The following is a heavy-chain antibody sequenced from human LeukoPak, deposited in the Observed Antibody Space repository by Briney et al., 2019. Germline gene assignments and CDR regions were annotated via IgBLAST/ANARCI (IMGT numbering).Heavy chain of an antibody. V-gene: IGHV3-48*03. CDR3: AREWARHYGSGSYHIDY. J-gene: IGHJ4*02. Sequence: GGSLRLSCAASGFTFSSYEMNWVRQAPGKGLEWVSYISSSGSTIYYADSVKGRFTISRDNAKNSLYLQMNSLRAEDTAVYYCAREWARHYGSGSYHIDYWGQGTLVTVSS. D-gene: IGHD3-10*01. CDR1: GFTFSSYE. CDR2: ISSSGSTI.